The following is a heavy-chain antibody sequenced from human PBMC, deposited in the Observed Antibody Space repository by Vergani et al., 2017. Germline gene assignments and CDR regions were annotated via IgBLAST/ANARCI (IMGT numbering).Heavy chain of an antibody. V-gene: IGHV4-38-2*01. CDR2: IYHSCIT. D-gene: IGHD3-16*01. CDR1: FYSIIIFYY. CDR3: ARQVGRGRDGMDV. J-gene: IGHJ6*02. Sequence: HVHLQYSFPLLLNPSYTLSLTCAFSFYSIIIFYYFVWIRQPPVNVLYLIGSIYHSCITYYNPSLTIRFTISVATSKNQFSLKLSSVTAADTAVYYCARQVGRGRDGMDVWGQGTTVTVSS.